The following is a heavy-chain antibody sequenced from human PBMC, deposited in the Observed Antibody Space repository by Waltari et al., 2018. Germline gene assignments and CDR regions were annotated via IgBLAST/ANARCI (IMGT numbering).Heavy chain of an antibody. CDR2: IYHSGST. CDR3: ARVNSSSWYPDYYYYYGMDV. V-gene: IGHV4-4*02. CDR1: GGSISSSNW. Sequence: QVQLQESGPGLVKPSGTLSLTCAVSGGSISSSNWWSWVRQPPGKGLEWIGEIYHSGSTNYHPSLKSRVTISVDKSKNQFSLKLSSVTAADTAVYYWARVNSSSWYPDYYYYYGMDVWGQGTTVTVSS. J-gene: IGHJ6*02. D-gene: IGHD6-13*01.